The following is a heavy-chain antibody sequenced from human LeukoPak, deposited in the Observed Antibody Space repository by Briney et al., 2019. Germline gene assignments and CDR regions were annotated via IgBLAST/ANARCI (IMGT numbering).Heavy chain of an antibody. D-gene: IGHD1-26*01. CDR3: ARDRYSGSYQDY. CDR2: IYTSGST. V-gene: IGHV4-61*02. CDR1: GGSISSGSYY. Sequence: SETLSLTCTVSGGSISSGSYYWSWIRQPAGKGLEWIGRIYTSGSTNYNPSLKSRVTISVDTSKNRFSLKLSSVTAADTAVYYCARDRYSGSYQDYWGQGTLVTVSS. J-gene: IGHJ4*02.